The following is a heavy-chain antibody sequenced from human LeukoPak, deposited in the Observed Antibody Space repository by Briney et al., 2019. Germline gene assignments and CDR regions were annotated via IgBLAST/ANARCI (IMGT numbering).Heavy chain of an antibody. J-gene: IGHJ4*02. V-gene: IGHV4-39*01. CDR1: GGSISSNNYY. CDR3: QSRFLEWLLDY. D-gene: IGHD3-3*01. Sequence: SETLSPTCTVSGGSISSNNYYWGWIRQPPGKGLEWIGSIYYGGYTYYNSSLKSRVTISVDTSKNQFSLKLSSVTAADTAIYYCQSRFLEWLLDYWGQGTLVTVSS. CDR2: IYYGGYT.